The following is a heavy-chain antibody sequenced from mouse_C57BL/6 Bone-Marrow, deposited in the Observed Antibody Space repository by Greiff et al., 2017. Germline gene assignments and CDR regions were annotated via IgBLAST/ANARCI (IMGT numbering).Heavy chain of an antibody. J-gene: IGHJ4*01. CDR1: GYTFTDHT. CDR3: ARDGYYYAMDY. V-gene: IGHV1-78*01. CDR2: IYPRDGST. Sequence: VKVVESDAELVKPGASVKISCKVSGYTFTDHTIHWMKQRPEQGLEWIGYIYPRDGSTKYNEKFKGKATLTADKSSSTAYMQLNSLTSEDSAVYFCARDGYYYAMDYWGQGTSVTVSS. D-gene: IGHD2-3*01.